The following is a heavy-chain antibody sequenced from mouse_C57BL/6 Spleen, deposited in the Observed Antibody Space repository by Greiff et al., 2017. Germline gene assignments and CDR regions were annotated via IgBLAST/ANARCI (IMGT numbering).Heavy chain of an antibody. Sequence: EVKLVESGGGLVKPGGSLKLSCAASGFTFSSYAMSWVRQTPEKRLEWVATISDGGSYTYYPDNVKGRFTISRDNAKNNLYLQMSHLKSEDTAMYCCARDPLSTTGGYMDYWGQGTTLTVSS. CDR3: ARDPLSTTGGYMDY. CDR1: GFTFSSYA. V-gene: IGHV5-4*01. J-gene: IGHJ2*01. D-gene: IGHD1-1*01. CDR2: ISDGGSYT.